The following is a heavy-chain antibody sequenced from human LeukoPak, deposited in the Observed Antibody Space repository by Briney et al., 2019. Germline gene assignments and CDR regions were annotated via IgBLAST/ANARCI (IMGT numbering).Heavy chain of an antibody. V-gene: IGHV3-53*01. D-gene: IGHD2-21*01. Sequence: GGSLRLSCAASGFTVSYEYMSWVRQAPGKGLEWVSVIYAGGGAYYADSVRGRFTISKNNSENTLYLQMNSLRAKDTAIYYRTRLLLTSNHSFETWGQGTLVTVSS. CDR2: IYAGGGA. CDR1: GFTVSYEY. CDR3: TRLLLTSNHSFET. J-gene: IGHJ4*02.